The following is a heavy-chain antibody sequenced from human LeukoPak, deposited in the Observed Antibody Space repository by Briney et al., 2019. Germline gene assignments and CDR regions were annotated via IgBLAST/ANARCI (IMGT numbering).Heavy chain of an antibody. V-gene: IGHV3-23*01. CDR1: GFTFSSYA. J-gene: IGHJ4*02. CDR3: AKDDRYSYGYSVDY. Sequence: GGSLRLSCAASGFTFSSYAMSWVRQAPGKGLEWVSAISGSGGSTYYADSVKGRFTISRDNSKNTLYLQMSSLRAEDTAVYYCAKDDRYSYGYSVDYWGQGTLVTVSS. CDR2: ISGSGGST. D-gene: IGHD5-18*01.